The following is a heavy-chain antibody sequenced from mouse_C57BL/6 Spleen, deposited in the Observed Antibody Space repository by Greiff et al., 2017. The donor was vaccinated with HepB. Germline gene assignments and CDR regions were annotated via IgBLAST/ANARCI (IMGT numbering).Heavy chain of an antibody. CDR1: GFTFSSYG. CDR2: ISSGGSYT. V-gene: IGHV5-6*01. CDR3: ARHYDYDVGYYFDY. Sequence: EVMLVESGGDLVKPGGSLKLSCAASGFTFSSYGMSWVRQTPDKRLEWVATISSGGSYTYYPDSVKGRFTISRDNAKNTLYLQMSSLKSEDTAMYYCARHYDYDVGYYFDYWGQGTTLTVSS. D-gene: IGHD2-4*01. J-gene: IGHJ2*01.